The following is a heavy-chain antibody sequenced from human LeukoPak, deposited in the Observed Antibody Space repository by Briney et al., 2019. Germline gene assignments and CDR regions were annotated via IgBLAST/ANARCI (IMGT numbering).Heavy chain of an antibody. V-gene: IGHV4-59*11. CDR1: GGSMSSHY. J-gene: IGHJ4*02. D-gene: IGHD6-19*01. Sequence: SETLSLTCNVSGGSMSSHYWSWIRQPPGKGLGWIGYIYSSGSTNYNPSLKSRVIISIDTSKNQFSLKLSSATAADTAVYYCARGTLTVAGLFDYWGQGTLVTVSS. CDR3: ARGTLTVAGLFDY. CDR2: IYSSGST.